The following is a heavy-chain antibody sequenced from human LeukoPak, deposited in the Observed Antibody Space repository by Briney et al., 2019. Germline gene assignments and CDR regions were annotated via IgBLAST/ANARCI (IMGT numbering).Heavy chain of an antibody. D-gene: IGHD6-19*01. Sequence: MSGESMEICCKGSGYSITTYWIGWVRQMPGKGLEWMGIIYPGDSDTRYSPSFQGQVTISVDKSTTTAYLQWSSLKASDTAMYYCARPDSSGWFQIDYWGQGTLVTVSS. CDR3: ARPDSSGWFQIDY. CDR1: GYSITTYW. J-gene: IGHJ4*02. CDR2: IYPGDSDT. V-gene: IGHV5-51*01.